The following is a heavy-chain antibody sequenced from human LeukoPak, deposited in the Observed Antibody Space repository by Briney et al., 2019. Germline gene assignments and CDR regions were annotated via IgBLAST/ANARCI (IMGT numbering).Heavy chain of an antibody. J-gene: IGHJ5*02. V-gene: IGHV4-39*07. CDR2: IYYRGRT. CDR1: GASISSSTYH. Sequence: SETLSLTCNVSGASISSSTYHWGWIRQPPGKGLEWIASIYYRGRTYYNPSLKSRVTISVDTSKNQFSLKLSSVTAADTAVYYCARDTIAVAGRFDPGGQGTLVTVSS. CDR3: ARDTIAVAGRFDP. D-gene: IGHD6-19*01.